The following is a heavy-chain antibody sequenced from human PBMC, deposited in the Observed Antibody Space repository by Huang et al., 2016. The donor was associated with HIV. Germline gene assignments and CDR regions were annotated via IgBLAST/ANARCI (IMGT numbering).Heavy chain of an antibody. Sequence: VESGGRSVQPGGSIKLSCVGSTFTFGAYWMSGVGQPQGKGLKWVANIKQDESEKDYVDSVKGRFNISRDNARKVLFLEMDDLRVEDTAIYFCATKTAGMDIWGQGTTVTVSS. CDR3: ATKTAGMDI. CDR1: TFTFGAYW. D-gene: IGHD1-7*01. CDR2: IKQDESEK. J-gene: IGHJ6*02. V-gene: IGHV3-7*01.